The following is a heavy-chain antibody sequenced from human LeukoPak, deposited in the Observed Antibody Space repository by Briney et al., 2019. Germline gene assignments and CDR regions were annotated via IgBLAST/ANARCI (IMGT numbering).Heavy chain of an antibody. D-gene: IGHD4-23*01. Sequence: GGSLRLSCAASGFTFSSYDMHWGRQAPGKGLEWVAVMSNEGINGNYAYSVKGRFTVSRVISKSILYLQMNGLRGDDTAVYYCAKEDYGGNSRWLDPWGQGTLVTVSS. CDR2: MSNEGING. J-gene: IGHJ5*02. CDR1: GFTFSSYD. CDR3: AKEDYGGNSRWLDP. V-gene: IGHV3-30*18.